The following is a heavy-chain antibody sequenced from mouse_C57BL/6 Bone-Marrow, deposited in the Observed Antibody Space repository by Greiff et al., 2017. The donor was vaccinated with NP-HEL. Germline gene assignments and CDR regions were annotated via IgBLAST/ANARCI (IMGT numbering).Heavy chain of an antibody. V-gene: IGHV14-3*01. CDR3: ARDLYYARDY. Sequence: EVKLVESVAELVRPGASVKLSCTASGFNIKNTYMHWVKQRPEQGLEWIGRIDPANGNTKYAPTFKGKATITADTSSNTAYLQLSSLTSEDTASYYCARDLYYARDYWGQGTSVTVSS. CDR1: GFNIKNTY. J-gene: IGHJ4*01. CDR2: IDPANGNT.